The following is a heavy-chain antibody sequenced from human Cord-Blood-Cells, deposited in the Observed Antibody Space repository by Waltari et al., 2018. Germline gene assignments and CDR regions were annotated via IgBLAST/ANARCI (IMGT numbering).Heavy chain of an antibody. V-gene: IGHV1-69*01. CDR3: ARDLTESSTSYFDY. CDR2: CIPNFGTA. Sequence: QVQLVQSGAEVKKPGSSVKVSCKASGGTFSSYAISWVRQAPGQGLEWMGGCIPNFGTANYAKKFQGRVTITANESTSTAYMELSSLRSEDTAVYYCARDLTESSTSYFDYWGQGTLVTVSS. CDR1: GGTFSSYA. J-gene: IGHJ4*02. D-gene: IGHD2-2*01.